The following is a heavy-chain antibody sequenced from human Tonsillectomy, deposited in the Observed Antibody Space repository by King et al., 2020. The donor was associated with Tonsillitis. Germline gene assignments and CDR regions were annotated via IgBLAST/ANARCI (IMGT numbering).Heavy chain of an antibody. D-gene: IGHD5-12*01. J-gene: IGHJ1*01. CDR2: IIPIFGTA. CDR1: GGTFSSYA. V-gene: IGHV1-69*01. CDR3: ATGPFVDLVATITGGCDV. Sequence: QLVQSGAEVKKPGSSVKVSCKASGGTFSSYAISWVRQAPGQGLEWMGGIIPIFGTASYAQKFQGSVTITADESTSTAYMELSSLRSADTAVYYCATGPFVDLVATITGGCDVWGQGTLVTVSS.